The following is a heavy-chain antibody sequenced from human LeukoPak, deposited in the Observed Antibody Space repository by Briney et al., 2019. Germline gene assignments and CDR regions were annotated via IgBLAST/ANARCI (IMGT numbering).Heavy chain of an antibody. D-gene: IGHD5-18*01. CDR3: ANGTLWLYIYYYMDV. J-gene: IGHJ6*03. Sequence: GGSLGLPCAASGFTFRSYWMHWVRHARGKGLVWVLRINSDGSSTSYADAVKGRFTISGDNSKNTLYLQMNSLRAEDSAVYHCANGTLWLYIYYYMDVWGKGTTVTISS. V-gene: IGHV3-74*01. CDR1: GFTFRSYW. CDR2: INSDGSST.